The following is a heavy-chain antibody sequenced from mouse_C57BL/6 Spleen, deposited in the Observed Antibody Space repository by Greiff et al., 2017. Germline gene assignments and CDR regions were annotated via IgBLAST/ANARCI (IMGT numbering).Heavy chain of an antibody. J-gene: IGHJ2*01. CDR3: TRKRYYYGSSYWFDY. CDR2: IDPETGGT. V-gene: IGHV1-15*01. CDR1: GYTFTDYE. Sequence: VQLQQSGAELVRPGASVTLSCKASGYTFTDYEMHWVKQTPVHGLEWIGAIDPETGGTAYNQKFKGKAILTADKSSSTAYMELRSLTSEDSAVYYCTRKRYYYGSSYWFDYWGQGTTLTVSS. D-gene: IGHD1-1*01.